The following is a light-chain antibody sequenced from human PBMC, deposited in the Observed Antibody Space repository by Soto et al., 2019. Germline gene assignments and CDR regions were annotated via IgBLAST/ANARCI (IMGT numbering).Light chain of an antibody. CDR2: EVT. CDR1: NSDVGGYNY. J-gene: IGLJ3*02. CDR3: TSYTSSSTLV. Sequence: QSALTQPASVSGSPGQSITISCTGTNSDVGGYNYVSWYQHHPGKAPKLMIYEVTNRPSGVSDRFSGSKSGNTASLTIYGLQAEDEADYSCTSYTSSSTLVFGGGTKVTVL. V-gene: IGLV2-14*01.